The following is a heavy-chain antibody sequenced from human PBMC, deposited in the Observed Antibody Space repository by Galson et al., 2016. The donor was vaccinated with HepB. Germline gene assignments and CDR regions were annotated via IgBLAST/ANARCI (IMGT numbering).Heavy chain of an antibody. D-gene: IGHD6-13*01. CDR3: AGGASSWADS. V-gene: IGHV3-30*14. Sequence: SLRLSCAASGFTFSSYALHWVRQAPGKGLEWVAVISSDGRNTDYADSVKGRFTISRDNAKNTLYLQMNSLTVDDTAVYYCAGGASSWADSWGQGTLVTVSP. CDR2: ISSDGRNT. J-gene: IGHJ5*01. CDR1: GFTFSSYA.